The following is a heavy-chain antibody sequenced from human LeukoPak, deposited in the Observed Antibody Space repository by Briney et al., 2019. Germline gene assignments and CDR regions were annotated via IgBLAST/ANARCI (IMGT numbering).Heavy chain of an antibody. V-gene: IGHV4-59*08. J-gene: IGHJ5*02. CDR2: IYYSGST. CDR3: ARLNWRLDWFDP. CDR1: GGYISSYY. Sequence: SETLSLTCTVSGGYISSYYWSWIRQPPGKGLEWIWYIYYSGSTNYNPSLKSRVAISVDTSKNQFSLKLTSVTASDTAVYYCARLNWRLDWFDPWGQGILVTVSS.